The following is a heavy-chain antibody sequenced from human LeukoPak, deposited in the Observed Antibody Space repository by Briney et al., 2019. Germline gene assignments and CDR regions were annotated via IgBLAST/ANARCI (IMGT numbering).Heavy chain of an antibody. D-gene: IGHD6-13*01. Sequence: ASVKVSCKAFGHTFTSYDINWVRQATGQGLEWMGWMNPDSGNTGYAQKFQGRVTMTRNPSISTAYMELSSLTSEDTAVYYCARRIAAAGVGTVYWGQGTLVTVSS. CDR3: ARRIAAAGVGTVY. CDR1: GHTFTSYD. CDR2: MNPDSGNT. J-gene: IGHJ4*02. V-gene: IGHV1-8*01.